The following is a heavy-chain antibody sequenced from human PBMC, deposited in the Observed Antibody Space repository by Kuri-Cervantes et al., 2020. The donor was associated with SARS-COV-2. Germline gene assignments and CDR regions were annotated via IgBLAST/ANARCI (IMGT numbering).Heavy chain of an antibody. J-gene: IGHJ3*02. V-gene: IGHV4-59*08. CDR1: GGSISSYY. D-gene: IGHD3-22*01. Sequence: SETLSLTCTVSGGSISSYYWSWVRQPPGKGLEWIGFVYYGGSTNYIPSLRSRVTISINTSKNQFSLKLSSVAAADTAVYYCARQTRITMIVVVIGPGAFDIWGQGTMVTVSS. CDR3: ARQTRITMIVVVIGPGAFDI. CDR2: VYYGGST.